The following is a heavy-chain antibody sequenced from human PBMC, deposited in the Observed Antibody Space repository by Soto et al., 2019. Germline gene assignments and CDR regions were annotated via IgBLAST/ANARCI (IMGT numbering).Heavy chain of an antibody. CDR1: GYTFTSYG. Sequence: GASVKVSCKASGYTFTSYGISWVRQAPGQGLEWMGWISAYNGNTNYAQKLQGRVTMTTDTSTSTAYMELRCLRSDDTAVYYCARRPRSIAAAGTIDYWGQGTLVTVSS. V-gene: IGHV1-18*01. CDR2: ISAYNGNT. D-gene: IGHD6-13*01. J-gene: IGHJ4*02. CDR3: ARRPRSIAAAGTIDY.